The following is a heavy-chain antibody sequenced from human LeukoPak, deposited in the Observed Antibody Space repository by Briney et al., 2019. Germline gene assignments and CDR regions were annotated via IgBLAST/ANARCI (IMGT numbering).Heavy chain of an antibody. CDR2: IIPIFGTA. V-gene: IGHV1-69*13. J-gene: IGHJ3*02. CDR3: ARSITSGYSYGCAFDI. Sequence: SVKVSCKASGYTFTGYYMHWVRQAPGQGLEWMGGIIPIFGTANYAQKFQGRVTITADESTSTAYMELSSLRSEDTAVYYCARSITSGYSYGCAFDIWGQGTMVTVSS. D-gene: IGHD5-18*01. CDR1: GYTFTGYY.